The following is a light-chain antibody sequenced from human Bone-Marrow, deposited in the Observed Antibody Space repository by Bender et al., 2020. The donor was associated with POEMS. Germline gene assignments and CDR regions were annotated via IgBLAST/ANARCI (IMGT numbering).Light chain of an antibody. Sequence: QTVVTQVPSLTVSLGGTVTFTCGSSTGSVTSDHSPYCFYQKPGQAPSPLIYYISNKHSWAPARFSGSLLGGKAALTLSGAQAEDEAAYYCCLSYSGRYVVFGGGTELTVL. CDR3: CLSYSGRYVV. CDR1: TGSVTSDHS. J-gene: IGLJ2*01. V-gene: IGLV7-46*01. CDR2: YIS.